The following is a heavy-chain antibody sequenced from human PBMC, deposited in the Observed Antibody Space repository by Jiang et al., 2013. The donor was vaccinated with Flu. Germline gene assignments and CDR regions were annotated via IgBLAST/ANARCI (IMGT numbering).Heavy chain of an antibody. D-gene: IGHD3-10*01. CDR2: IYWDDDK. V-gene: IGHV2-5*02. Sequence: PTQTLTLTCTFSGFSLSTSGVGVGWIRQPPGKALEWLALIYWDDDKRYSPSLKSRLTITKDTSKNQVVLTMTNMDPVDTATYYCAQYKDIGYGSGRRNWFDPWGQGTLVTVSS. CDR1: GFSLSTSGVG. CDR3: AQYKDIGYGSGRRNWFDP. J-gene: IGHJ5*02.